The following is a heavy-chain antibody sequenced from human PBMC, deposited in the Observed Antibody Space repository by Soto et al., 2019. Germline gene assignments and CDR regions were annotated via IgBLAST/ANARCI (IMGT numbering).Heavy chain of an antibody. CDR1: GGSFSGYY. Sequence: PSETLSLTCAVYGGSFSGYYWSWIRQPPGKGLEWIGEINHSGSTNYNPSLKSRVTISVDTSKNQFSLKLSPVTAADTAVYYCARGEGYCSGGSCYYYYYYMDVWGKGTTVTVSS. V-gene: IGHV4-34*01. CDR3: ARGEGYCSGGSCYYYYYYMDV. CDR2: INHSGST. J-gene: IGHJ6*03. D-gene: IGHD2-15*01.